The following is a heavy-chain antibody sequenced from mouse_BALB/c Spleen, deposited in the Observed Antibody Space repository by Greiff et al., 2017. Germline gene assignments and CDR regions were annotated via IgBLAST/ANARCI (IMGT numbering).Heavy chain of an antibody. Sequence: VQLQQPGAELVKPGASVKLSCKASGYTFTSYWMPWVKQRPGQGLEWIGEINPSNGRTNYNEKFKSKATLTVDKSSSTAYMQLSSLTSEDSAVYYCARGTMVKGLDYWGQGTTLTVSS. CDR3: ARGTMVKGLDY. D-gene: IGHD2-2*01. J-gene: IGHJ2*01. CDR1: GYTFTSYW. V-gene: IGHV1S81*02. CDR2: INPSNGRT.